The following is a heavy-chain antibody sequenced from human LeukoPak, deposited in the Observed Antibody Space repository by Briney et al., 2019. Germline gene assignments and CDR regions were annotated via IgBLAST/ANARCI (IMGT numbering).Heavy chain of an antibody. CDR3: ASGDCSSTSCPDY. Sequence: GGSLRLSCAASGFTFSSYWMHWVRQAPGKGLVWVSRINSDGSSTSYADSVKGRFTISRDNAKNSLYLQMNSLRAEDTAVYYCASGDCSSTSCPDYWGRGTLVTVSS. CDR1: GFTFSSYW. D-gene: IGHD2-2*01. J-gene: IGHJ4*02. V-gene: IGHV3-74*01. CDR2: INSDGSST.